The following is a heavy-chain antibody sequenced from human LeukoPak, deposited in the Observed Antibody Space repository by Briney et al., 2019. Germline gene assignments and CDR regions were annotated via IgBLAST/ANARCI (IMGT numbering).Heavy chain of an antibody. CDR1: GFTFGDHI. CDR3: VRQFAS. V-gene: IGHV3-48*01. J-gene: IGHJ4*02. Sequence: GGSLRLSCAASGFTFGDHIMNWVRQLPGKRLEWVAYVSGSGSTVYYADSVKGRFAVSRDNGKSSLYLQMNSLRVEDTALYYCVRQFASWGQGTLVTVSS. CDR2: VSGSGSTV.